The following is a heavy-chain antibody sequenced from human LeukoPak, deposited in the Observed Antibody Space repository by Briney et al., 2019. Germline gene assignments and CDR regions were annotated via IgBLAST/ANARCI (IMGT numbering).Heavy chain of an antibody. V-gene: IGHV1-8*01. CDR1: GYTFTSYD. CDR3: ARSKVGATTLPIDS. CDR2: MNPNSGNT. J-gene: IGHJ4*02. Sequence: GASVKVSCKASGYTFTSYDINWVRQANGQGLEWMGWMNPNSGNTGYAQTFQGRVTMTRNTSISTAYMEMNSLTSEDTAVYYCARSKVGATTLPIDSWGQGTLVIVSS. D-gene: IGHD1-26*01.